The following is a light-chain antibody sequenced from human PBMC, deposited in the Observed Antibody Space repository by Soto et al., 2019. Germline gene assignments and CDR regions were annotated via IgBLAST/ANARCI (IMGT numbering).Light chain of an antibody. V-gene: IGKV1-5*03. CDR1: QSISSW. CDR2: KAS. J-gene: IGKJ1*01. Sequence: DIQMTQSPSTLSGSVGDRFTITCRASQSISSWLAWYQQKPGKAPKLLIYKASSLQSGVPSRFSGSGSGTEFTLTISSLHPDDFATYYCQQYNVYSRTFGQGTKVDI. CDR3: QQYNVYSRT.